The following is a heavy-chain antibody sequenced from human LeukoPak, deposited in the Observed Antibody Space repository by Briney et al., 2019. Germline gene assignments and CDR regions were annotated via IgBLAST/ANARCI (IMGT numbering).Heavy chain of an antibody. D-gene: IGHD3-9*01. Sequence: GASVKVSFKASGYTFTSYAMNWVRQAPGQGLEWMGWINTNTGNPTYAQGFTGRFVFSLDTSVSTAYLQISSLKAEDTAVYYCARLWRPYYDILTGYRKRSGAFDIWGQGTMVTVSS. CDR2: INTNTGNP. CDR1: GYTFTSYA. CDR3: ARLWRPYYDILTGYRKRSGAFDI. V-gene: IGHV7-4-1*02. J-gene: IGHJ3*02.